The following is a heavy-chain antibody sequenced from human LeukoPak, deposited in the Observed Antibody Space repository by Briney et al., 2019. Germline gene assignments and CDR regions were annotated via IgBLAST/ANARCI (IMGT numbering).Heavy chain of an antibody. CDR2: IYSGGST. CDR3: ARDRGSSSWYYYYYYMDV. Sequence: GGSLRLSCAASGFTFSSNYMSWVRQAPGKGLEWVSVIYSGGSTYYADSVKGRFTISRDNSKNTLYLQMNSLRAEDTAVYYCARDRGSSSWYYYYYYMDVWGKGTTVTVSS. CDR1: GFTFSSNY. D-gene: IGHD6-13*01. V-gene: IGHV3-66*02. J-gene: IGHJ6*03.